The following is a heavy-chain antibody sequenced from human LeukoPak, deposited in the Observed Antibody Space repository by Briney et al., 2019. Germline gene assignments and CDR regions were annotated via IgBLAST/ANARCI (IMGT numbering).Heavy chain of an antibody. J-gene: IGHJ4*02. CDR2: IWYDGSNK. D-gene: IGHD6-13*01. Sequence: LPGGSLRLSCAASGFTFSSYGMHWVRQAPGKGLEWVAVIWYDGSNKYYADSVKGRFTISRDNSKNTLYLQMNSQRAEDTAVYYCARVRYSSSWYDYWGQGTLVTVSS. V-gene: IGHV3-33*08. CDR3: ARVRYSSSWYDY. CDR1: GFTFSSYG.